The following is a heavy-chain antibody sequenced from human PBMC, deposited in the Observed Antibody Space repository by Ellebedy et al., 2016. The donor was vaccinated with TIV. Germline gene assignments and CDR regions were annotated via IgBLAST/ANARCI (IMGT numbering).Heavy chain of an antibody. D-gene: IGHD5-18*01. J-gene: IGHJ6*02. Sequence: GGSLRLXXAASGFTFSNFWMSWVRQAPGKGLEYVASIKQDGNEKYYVDSVKGRFTISRDNAKNSLYLQVNSLRAEDTAVYYCARESGYSYGKYYYYGMDVWGQGTTVTVSS. CDR2: IKQDGNEK. CDR1: GFTFSNFW. CDR3: ARESGYSYGKYYYYGMDV. V-gene: IGHV3-7*01.